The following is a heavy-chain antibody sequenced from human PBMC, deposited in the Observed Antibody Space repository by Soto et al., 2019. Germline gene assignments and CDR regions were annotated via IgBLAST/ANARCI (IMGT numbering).Heavy chain of an antibody. CDR1: GFTFGDYA. CDR2: IRSKAYGGTT. J-gene: IGHJ5*02. V-gene: IGHV3-49*05. Sequence: EVQLVESGGGLVKPGRSLRLSCTASGFTFGDYAMSWFRQAPGKGLEWVGFIRSKAYGGTTEYAASVKGRFTISRDDSKSIAYLQMNSLKTEDTAVYYCSTNYYETSGYDNWFDPWGQGTLVTVSS. CDR3: STNYYETSGYDNWFDP. D-gene: IGHD3-22*01.